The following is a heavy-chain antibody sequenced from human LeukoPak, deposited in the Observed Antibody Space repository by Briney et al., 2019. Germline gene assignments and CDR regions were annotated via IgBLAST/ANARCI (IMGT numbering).Heavy chain of an antibody. CDR2: IYYSGST. CDR1: GGSISSYY. J-gene: IGHJ4*02. Sequence: SETLSLTCTFSGGSISSYYWSWIRQPPGKGLEWIGYIYYSGSTNYNPSLKSRVTISVDMSKNQFSLKLSSVTAADTAVYYCARADTAMAPDDWGQGTLVAVSS. CDR3: ARADTAMAPDD. V-gene: IGHV4-59*01. D-gene: IGHD5-18*01.